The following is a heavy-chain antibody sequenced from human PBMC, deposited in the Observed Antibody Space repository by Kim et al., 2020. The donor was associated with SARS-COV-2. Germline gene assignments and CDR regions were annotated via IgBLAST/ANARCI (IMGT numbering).Heavy chain of an antibody. Sequence: SETLSLTCTVSGGSISSGSYYWSWIRQPAGKGLEWIGRIYTSGSTNYNPSLKSRVTISVDTSKNQFSLKLSSVTAADTAVYYCARQLRVRGPYWFDPWGQGTLVTVSS. J-gene: IGHJ5*02. CDR3: ARQLRVRGPYWFDP. CDR2: IYTSGST. D-gene: IGHD3-10*01. V-gene: IGHV4-61*02. CDR1: GGSISSGSYY.